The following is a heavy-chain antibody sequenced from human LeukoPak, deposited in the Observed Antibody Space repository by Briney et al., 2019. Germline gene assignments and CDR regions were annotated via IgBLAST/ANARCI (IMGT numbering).Heavy chain of an antibody. V-gene: IGHV3-23*01. J-gene: IGHJ4*02. Sequence: RPGGSLRLSCAASGFTFSSYAMSWVRQAPGKGLEWVSAISGSGGSTYYPDSVKGRFTISRDNSKNTLYLQMNSLRAEDAAVYYCAKAPVTTCSGAYCYPFDYWGQGTLVTVSS. CDR3: AKAPVTTCSGAYCYPFDY. CDR1: GFTFSSYA. D-gene: IGHD2-15*01. CDR2: ISGSGGST.